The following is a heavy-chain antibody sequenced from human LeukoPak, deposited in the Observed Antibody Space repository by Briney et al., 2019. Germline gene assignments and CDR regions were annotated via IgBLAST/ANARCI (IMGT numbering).Heavy chain of an antibody. J-gene: IGHJ4*02. D-gene: IGHD3-10*01. CDR2: IYTSGST. CDR1: GVSISSGNFY. CDR3: ASYGSGSYYLTPAFDY. V-gene: IGHV4-61*02. Sequence: PSEALSLTCTVSGVSISSGNFYWSWIRQPAGKGLEWIGRIYTSGSTNYNPSLKSRVTMSVDTSKNQFSLKLSSVTAADTAVYYCASYGSGSYYLTPAFDYWGQGTLVSVSS.